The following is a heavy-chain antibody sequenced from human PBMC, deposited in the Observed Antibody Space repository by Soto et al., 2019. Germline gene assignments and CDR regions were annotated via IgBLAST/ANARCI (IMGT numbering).Heavy chain of an antibody. Sequence: EVQLVESGGGLVQPGGSLRLSCAASGFTFSSYSMNWVRQAPGKGLEWVSYISSSSSTIYYADSVKGRFTISRDNAKNSLYRQMKSLRDEDTAVYYCAREGGNLNWFDPWGQGTLVTVSS. J-gene: IGHJ5*02. V-gene: IGHV3-48*02. D-gene: IGHD1-26*01. CDR3: AREGGNLNWFDP. CDR2: ISSSSSTI. CDR1: GFTFSSYS.